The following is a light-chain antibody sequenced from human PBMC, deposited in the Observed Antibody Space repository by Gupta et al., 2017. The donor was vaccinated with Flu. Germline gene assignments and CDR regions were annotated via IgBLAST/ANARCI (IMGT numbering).Light chain of an antibody. CDR2: LNSDGSH. Sequence: QLVLTQPPSASASLGASVKLTCTLSSGRSNYAIAWHQQQPEKGPRYLMVLNSDGSHSKGDEIPARFSGSSSGAERYLTISSLQSEDEADYYCQTWGTGFRVFGGGTKLTVL. CDR1: SGRSNYA. V-gene: IGLV4-69*01. J-gene: IGLJ3*02. CDR3: QTWGTGFRV.